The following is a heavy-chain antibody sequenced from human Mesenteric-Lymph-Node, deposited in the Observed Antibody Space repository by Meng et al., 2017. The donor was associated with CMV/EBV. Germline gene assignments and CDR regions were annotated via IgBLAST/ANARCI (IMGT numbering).Heavy chain of an antibody. CDR1: GFTFSDYA. CDR3: VRSRQEDY. CDR2: ISFDGSNK. Sequence: GESLKISCSASGFTFSDYAMHWVRQSPGKGLEWVALISFDGSNKYYADSVKGRFTISRDNAKNSLYLQMNGLRAEDTAIYYCVRSRQEDYWGQGTLVTVSS. J-gene: IGHJ4*02. V-gene: IGHV3-30-3*01.